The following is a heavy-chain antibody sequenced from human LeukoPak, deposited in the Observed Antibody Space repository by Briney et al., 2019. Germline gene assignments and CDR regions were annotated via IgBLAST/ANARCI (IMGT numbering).Heavy chain of an antibody. J-gene: IGHJ4*02. D-gene: IGHD1-26*01. CDR3: ARERWESTDIDY. Sequence: LRETLSLTCTVSGGSISSYYWSWIRQPAGKGLEWIGRIYTSGSTNYNPSLKSRVTMSVDTSKNQFSLKLSPVTAADTAVYYCARERWESTDIDYWGQGTLVTVSS. V-gene: IGHV4-4*07. CDR1: GGSISSYY. CDR2: IYTSGST.